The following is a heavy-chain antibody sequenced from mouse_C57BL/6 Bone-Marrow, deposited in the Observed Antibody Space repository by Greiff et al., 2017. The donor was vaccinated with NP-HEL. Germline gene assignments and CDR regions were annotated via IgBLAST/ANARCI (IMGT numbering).Heavy chain of an antibody. CDR3: ARSHYYGSSPFAY. CDR1: GFTFTDYY. D-gene: IGHD1-1*01. CDR2: IRNKANGYTT. Sequence: EVKVVESGVGLIQPGGSLSLSCAASGFTFTDYYMSWVRQPPGKALEWLGFIRNKANGYTTEYSASVKGRFTISRDNSQSILYLQMNALRAEDSATYYCARSHYYGSSPFAYWGQGTLVTVSA. J-gene: IGHJ3*01. V-gene: IGHV7-3*01.